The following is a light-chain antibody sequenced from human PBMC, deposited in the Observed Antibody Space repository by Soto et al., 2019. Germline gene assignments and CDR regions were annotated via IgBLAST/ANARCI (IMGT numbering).Light chain of an antibody. CDR1: RSNSGSNT. Sequence: QSALTQPPSTSGTPGQRVTISCSGSRSNSGSNTVTWYQQLPGTAPKLLIYSNNQRPSGVPDRFSGSKSGTSASLAISGLQSEDEADYYCAAWDDSLNGSYVFGTGTKVTVL. V-gene: IGLV1-44*01. CDR3: AAWDDSLNGSYV. J-gene: IGLJ1*01. CDR2: SNN.